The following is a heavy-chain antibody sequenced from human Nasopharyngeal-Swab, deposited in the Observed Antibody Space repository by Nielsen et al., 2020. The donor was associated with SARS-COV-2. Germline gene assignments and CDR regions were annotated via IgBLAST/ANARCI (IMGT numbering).Heavy chain of an antibody. CDR1: GFTFNDAW. CDR2: IKSKANGGTT. CDR3: TTDHPAYYFYYYMGV. Sequence: GESLKISCAASGFTFNDAWMNWVRQAPGKGLEWVGRIKSKANGGTTDYAAPVKGRFTISRDDSKKTLPLQMNSLKTEDTAVYYCTTDHPAYYFYYYMGVWGKGTTVTVSS. J-gene: IGHJ6*03. V-gene: IGHV3-15*07.